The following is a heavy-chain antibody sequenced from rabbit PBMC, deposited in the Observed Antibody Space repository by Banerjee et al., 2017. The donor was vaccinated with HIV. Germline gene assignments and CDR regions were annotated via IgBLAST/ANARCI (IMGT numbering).Heavy chain of an antibody. J-gene: IGHJ4*01. CDR2: IYAGSSGLT. D-gene: IGHD4-2*01. Sequence: QEQLVESGGGLVQPEGSLTLTCTASGFSFSINYYMCWVRQAPGKGLEWIACIYAGSSGLTYYANWAKGRFTISKTSSTTVTLQMTSLTAADTATYFCARDGYAGHGYPNLWGPGTLVTVS. V-gene: IGHV1S45*01. CDR1: GFSFSINYY. CDR3: ARDGYAGHGYPNL.